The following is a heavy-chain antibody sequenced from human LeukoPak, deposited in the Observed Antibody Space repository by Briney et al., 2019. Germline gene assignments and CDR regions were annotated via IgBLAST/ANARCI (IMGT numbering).Heavy chain of an antibody. CDR3: ARQYSSSWRSFDY. D-gene: IGHD6-13*01. CDR1: GFTFSSYA. J-gene: IGHJ4*02. CDR2: ISYDGSNK. Sequence: PGGSLRLSCAASGFTFSSYAMHWVRQAPGKGLEWVAVISYDGSNKYYADSVKGRFTISRDNSKNTLYLQMNSLRAEDTAVYYCARQYSSSWRSFDYWGQGTLVNVSS. V-gene: IGHV3-30-3*01.